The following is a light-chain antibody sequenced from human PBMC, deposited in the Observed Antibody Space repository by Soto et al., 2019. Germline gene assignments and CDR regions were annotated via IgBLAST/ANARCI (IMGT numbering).Light chain of an antibody. CDR2: GVS. CDR1: QSVRSD. Sequence: EIVMTQSPATLSVSPGEGATLSCRASQSVRSDLAWYQHKPGLAPRLLIYGVSTRATGIPVRFSGSGSGTEFTLSISSQQSEDFAVYYCQQRSNWQGATFGGGTKVEIK. V-gene: IGKV3-15*01. J-gene: IGKJ4*01. CDR3: QQRSNWQGAT.